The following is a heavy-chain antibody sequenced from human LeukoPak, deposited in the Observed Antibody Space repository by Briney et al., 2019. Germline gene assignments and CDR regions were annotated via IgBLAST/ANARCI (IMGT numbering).Heavy chain of an antibody. CDR1: GGTFSSYA. V-gene: IGHV1-69*13. D-gene: IGHD2-8*01. J-gene: IGHJ4*02. CDR3: ARGEGFTNVGPHFDY. CDR2: IIPIFGTA. Sequence: VASVKVSCKASGGTFSSYAISWVRQAPGQGLEWMGGIIPIFGTANYAQKFQGRVTITADESTSTAYMELRSLRSDDTAVYYCARGEGFTNVGPHFDYWGQGTLVTVSS.